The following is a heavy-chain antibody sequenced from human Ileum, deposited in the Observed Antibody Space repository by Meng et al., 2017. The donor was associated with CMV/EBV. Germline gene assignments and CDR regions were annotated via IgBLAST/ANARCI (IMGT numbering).Heavy chain of an antibody. D-gene: IGHD2-21*01. J-gene: IGHJ6*02. CDR2: ISWNGGST. CDR3: AKESGSIVVVGRYGMDV. CDR1: GFTFDDYT. Sequence: GGSLRLSCAASGFTFDDYTMHWVRQAPGKGLEWVSLISWNGGSTYYADSVKGRFTISRDNSKNSLYLQMNSLKTEDTALYYCAKESGSIVVVGRYGMDVWGQGTTVTVSS. V-gene: IGHV3-43*01.